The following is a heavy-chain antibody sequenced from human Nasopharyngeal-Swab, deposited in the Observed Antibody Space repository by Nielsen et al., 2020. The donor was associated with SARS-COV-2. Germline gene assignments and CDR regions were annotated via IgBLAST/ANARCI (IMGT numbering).Heavy chain of an antibody. D-gene: IGHD2-2*01. J-gene: IGHJ6*04. V-gene: IGHV3-48*02. CDR2: ISTSGNTV. Sequence: VRQAPGKGLEWLSYISTSGNTVYYADSVKGRFTISRDDAVNSLYLQMNSLRDEDTAVYYCARDRWSGGIVVVPAAKDVWGKGTTVTVSS. CDR3: ARDRWSGGIVVVPAAKDV.